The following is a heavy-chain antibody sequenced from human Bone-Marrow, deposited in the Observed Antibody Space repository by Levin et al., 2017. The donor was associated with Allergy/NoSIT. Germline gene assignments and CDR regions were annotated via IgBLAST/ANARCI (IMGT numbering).Heavy chain of an antibody. CDR3: ARGSTFSFREGLLDMYYFDY. V-gene: IGHV4-39*07. D-gene: IGHD2-21*02. CDR2: IYYSGST. J-gene: IGHJ4*02. Sequence: PSETLSLTCTVSGGSISSSSYYWGWIRQPPGKGLEWIGSIYYSGSTYYNPSLKSRVTISVDTSKNQFSLKLSSVTAADTAVYYCARGSTFSFREGLLDMYYFDYWGQGTLVTVSS. CDR1: GGSISSSSYY.